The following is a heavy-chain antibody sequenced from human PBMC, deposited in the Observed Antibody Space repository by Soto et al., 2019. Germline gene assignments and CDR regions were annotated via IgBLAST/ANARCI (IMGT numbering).Heavy chain of an antibody. CDR3: TTDSHFTMILVRFDF. CDR1: GFTFGDAW. V-gene: IGHV3-15*07. D-gene: IGHD3-22*01. CDR2: IKSKTDGGTT. J-gene: IGHJ4*01. Sequence: EVQLVESGGGLVKPGGSLRLSCAASGFTFGDAWINWVRQAPGKGLEWVGRIKSKTDGGTTDFAAPVKGRFAISRDDSKNMVYLQMNSLKTEDTAVYYCTTDSHFTMILVRFDFWGLGTLVTVSS.